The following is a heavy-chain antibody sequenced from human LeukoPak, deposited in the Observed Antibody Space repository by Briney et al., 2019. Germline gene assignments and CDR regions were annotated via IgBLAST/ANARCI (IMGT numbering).Heavy chain of an antibody. CDR3: AREVGPV. J-gene: IGHJ6*04. CDR2: IRSKTYGGTT. CDR1: GFTFGDSA. V-gene: IGHV3-49*04. Sequence: GGSLRLSCTASGFTFGDSAMSWVRQAPGKGLEWVGFIRSKTYGGTTEYAASVKGRFTISRDDSKSIAYLQMNSLKTEDTAVYYCAREVGPVWGKGITVTVSS.